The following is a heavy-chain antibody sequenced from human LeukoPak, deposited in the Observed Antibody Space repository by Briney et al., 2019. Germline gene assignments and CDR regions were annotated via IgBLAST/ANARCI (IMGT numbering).Heavy chain of an antibody. Sequence: GGSLRLSCAASGFTVSSNYMSRVRQAPGKGLEWVSVIYSGGSTYYADSVKGRFTISRDNSKNTLYLQMNSLRAEDTAVYYCARDRYYSSGDGGAFDIWGQGTMVTVSS. CDR1: GFTVSSNY. V-gene: IGHV3-53*01. CDR3: ARDRYYSSGDGGAFDI. D-gene: IGHD6-19*01. CDR2: IYSGGST. J-gene: IGHJ3*02.